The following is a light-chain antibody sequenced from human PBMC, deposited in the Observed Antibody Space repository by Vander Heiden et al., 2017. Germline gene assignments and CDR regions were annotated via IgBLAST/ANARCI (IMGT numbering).Light chain of an antibody. CDR2: KAS. CDR1: QSISSW. J-gene: IGKJ4*01. Sequence: DIQMTQSPSTLSASIGDRVTITCRASQSISSWLAWYQQKPGTAPKLLIYKASSLESRVPSRLSGSGPGTEFTLTIMSLQPDDFATYYCQQDNSYPLTFGGGTKVEIK. CDR3: QQDNSYPLT. V-gene: IGKV1-5*03.